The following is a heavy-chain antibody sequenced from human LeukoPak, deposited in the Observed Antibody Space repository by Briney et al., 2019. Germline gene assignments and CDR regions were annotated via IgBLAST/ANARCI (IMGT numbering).Heavy chain of an antibody. CDR1: GGTFSSYA. Sequence: SVKVSCKASGGTFSSYAISWVRQAPGQGLEWMGRIIPILGIANYAQKFQGRVTITAGKSTSTAYMELSSLRSEDTAVYYCARGIRDYYYYYMDVWGKGTTVTVSS. J-gene: IGHJ6*03. CDR2: IIPILGIA. CDR3: ARGIRDYYYYYMDV. V-gene: IGHV1-69*04.